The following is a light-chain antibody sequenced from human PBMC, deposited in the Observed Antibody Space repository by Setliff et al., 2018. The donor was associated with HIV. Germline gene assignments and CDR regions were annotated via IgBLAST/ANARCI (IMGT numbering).Light chain of an antibody. CDR1: SSDIGSYNL. Sequence: QSALTQPASVSGSPGQSITISCTGTSSDIGSYNLVSRYQQHPGKAPKLMIYEVSKRPSGVSNRFSGSKSGNTASLTISGLQAEDEADYYCCSYAGRNTFYAFGTGTKVTVL. J-gene: IGLJ1*01. CDR2: EVS. CDR3: CSYAGRNTFYA. V-gene: IGLV2-23*02.